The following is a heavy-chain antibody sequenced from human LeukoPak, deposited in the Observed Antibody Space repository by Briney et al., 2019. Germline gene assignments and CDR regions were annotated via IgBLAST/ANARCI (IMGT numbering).Heavy chain of an antibody. V-gene: IGHV3-30*02. D-gene: IGHD2-21*02. CDR1: GFTFSTCA. CDR2: IHYDGSTK. CDR3: AKEVGVSSAIGH. J-gene: IGHJ4*02. Sequence: GGSLRLSCAASGFTFSTCAMHWVRQAPGKGLEWVAFIHYDGSTKYSADSVKGRFTISRDNSKNTLDPQMHSLRAEDTAVYYCAKEVGVSSAIGHWGQGTLVTVSS.